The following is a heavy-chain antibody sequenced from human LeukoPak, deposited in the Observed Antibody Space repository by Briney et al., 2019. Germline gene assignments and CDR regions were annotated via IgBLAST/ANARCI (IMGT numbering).Heavy chain of an antibody. CDR2: IRFDGSHK. V-gene: IGHV3-30*02. D-gene: IGHD3-16*01. CDR3: ANEAFMSETDAFDR. J-gene: IGHJ3*02. Sequence: QAGGSLRLSCAASGFSFSTYGMHWVRQAPGKGLEWVAFIRFDGSHKYYADSVKGRFTISRDNSKTTLYLQLNSLRPEDTAMYYCANEAFMSETDAFDRWGHGTMVTVSP. CDR1: GFSFSTYG.